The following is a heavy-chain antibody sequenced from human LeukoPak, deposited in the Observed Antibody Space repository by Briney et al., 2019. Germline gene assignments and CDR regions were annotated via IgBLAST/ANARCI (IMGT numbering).Heavy chain of an antibody. CDR1: GGTFSSYA. D-gene: IGHD3-22*01. J-gene: IGHJ2*01. Sequence: GASVKVSCKASGGTFSSYAISWVQQAPGQGLEWMGRIIPIFGIANYAQKFQGRVTITADKSTSTAYMELSSLRSEDTAVYYCARSRHYYDSSGSWYFDLWGRGTLVTVSS. CDR3: ARSRHYYDSSGSWYFDL. V-gene: IGHV1-69*04. CDR2: IIPIFGIA.